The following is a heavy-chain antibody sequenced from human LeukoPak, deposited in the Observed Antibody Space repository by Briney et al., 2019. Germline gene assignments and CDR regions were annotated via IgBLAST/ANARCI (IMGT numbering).Heavy chain of an antibody. D-gene: IGHD2-8*02. J-gene: IGHJ4*02. CDR1: GFIFSSYG. CDR2: IRFDESAT. V-gene: IGHV3-30*02. CDR3: AKDQGDCTGSTWYLRYLEY. Sequence: PVGSLRLSPAQPGFIFSSYGMHWVRQAPGKGLERVSFIRFDESATVYADYVKGRFTISRDNSKNTVYMQMTSLRVEDTGLYYCAKDQGDCTGSTWYLRYLEYWGQGILVTVSS.